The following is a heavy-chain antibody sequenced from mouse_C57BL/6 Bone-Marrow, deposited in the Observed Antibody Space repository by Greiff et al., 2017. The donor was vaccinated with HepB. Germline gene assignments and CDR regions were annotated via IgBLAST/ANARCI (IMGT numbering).Heavy chain of an antibody. CDR2: IRLKSDNYAT. D-gene: IGHD2-4*01. V-gene: IGHV6-3*01. CDR1: GFTFSNYW. J-gene: IGHJ1*03. CDR3: TIYYDYDWYFDV. Sequence: DVMLVESGGGLVQPGGSMKLSCVASGFTFSNYWMNWVRQSPEKGLEWVAQIRLKSDNYATHYAESVKGRFTISRDDSKSSVYLQMNNLRAEDTGIYYCTIYYDYDWYFDVWGTGTTVTVSS.